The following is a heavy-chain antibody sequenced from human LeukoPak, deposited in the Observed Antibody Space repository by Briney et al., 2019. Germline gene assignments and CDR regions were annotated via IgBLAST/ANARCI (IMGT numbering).Heavy chain of an antibody. Sequence: ASVQVSCKASGGTFSSYAISWVRQPPGQGLEWMGGIIPIFGTANYAQKFQGRVTITTDESTSTAYMELSSLRSEDTAVYYCARDMDTAMVPGVFDYWGQGTLVTVSS. V-gene: IGHV1-69*05. D-gene: IGHD5-18*01. CDR1: GGTFSSYA. CDR2: IIPIFGTA. J-gene: IGHJ4*02. CDR3: ARDMDTAMVPGVFDY.